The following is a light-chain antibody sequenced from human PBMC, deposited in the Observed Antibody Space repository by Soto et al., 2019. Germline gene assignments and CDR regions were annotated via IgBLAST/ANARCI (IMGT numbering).Light chain of an antibody. Sequence: QSALTQPASVSGSPGQSITISCTGTTSDVGGYNFVSWYQLHPGKAPKLMIFEVSNRPSGVSNRFSGSKSGNTAPLTISGLQAEDEADYYCSSYTSSGTRVFGTGTKLTVL. J-gene: IGLJ1*01. CDR3: SSYTSSGTRV. CDR2: EVS. V-gene: IGLV2-14*01. CDR1: TSDVGGYNF.